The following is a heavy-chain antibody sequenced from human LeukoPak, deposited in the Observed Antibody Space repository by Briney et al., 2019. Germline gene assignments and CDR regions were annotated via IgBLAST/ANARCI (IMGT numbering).Heavy chain of an antibody. D-gene: IGHD6-19*01. CDR2: ISGSGGST. CDR1: GFTFSNYG. V-gene: IGHV3-23*01. CDR3: ARVPSSGQWLAFDC. J-gene: IGHJ4*02. Sequence: GGSLRLSCAASGFTFSNYGMSWVRQAPGKGLEWVSGISGSGGSTYYADSVKGRFTISRDSPKNTLYLQMNSPRPEDTAVYYCARVPSSGQWLAFDCWGQGTLVTVSS.